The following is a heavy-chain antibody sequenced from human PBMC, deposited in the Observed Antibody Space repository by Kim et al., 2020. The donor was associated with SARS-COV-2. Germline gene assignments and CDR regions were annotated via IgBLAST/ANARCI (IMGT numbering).Heavy chain of an antibody. V-gene: IGHV4-31*03. CDR3: ARFEYSSSWYGAGWFDP. J-gene: IGHJ5*02. Sequence: SETLSLTCTVSGGSISSGGYYWTWIRQHPGKGLEWIGYIHYSGSTYYNPSLKSRVTISVDTSKNQFSLKLSSVTAADTAVYFCARFEYSSSWYGAGWFDPWGQGTLVTVSS. CDR1: GGSISSGGYY. D-gene: IGHD6-13*01. CDR2: IHYSGST.